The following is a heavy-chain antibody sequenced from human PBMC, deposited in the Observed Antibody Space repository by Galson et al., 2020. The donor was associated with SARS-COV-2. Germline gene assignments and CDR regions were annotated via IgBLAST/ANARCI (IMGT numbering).Heavy chain of an antibody. D-gene: IGHD3-10*01. CDR1: GYTFTSYG. V-gene: IGHV1-18*04. CDR3: ARGFITMVRGAAQYYYYYGMDV. Sequence: GESLKISCKASGYTFTSYGISWVRQAPGQGLEWMGWISAYNGNTNYAQKLQGRVTMTTDTSTSTAYMELRSLRSDDTAVYYCARGFITMVRGAAQYYYYYGMDVWGQGTTVTVSS. J-gene: IGHJ6*02. CDR2: ISAYNGNT.